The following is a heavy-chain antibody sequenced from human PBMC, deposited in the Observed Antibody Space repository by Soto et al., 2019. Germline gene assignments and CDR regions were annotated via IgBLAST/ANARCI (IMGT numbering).Heavy chain of an antibody. V-gene: IGHV3-21*01. Sequence: GGSLRLSCAASGFTFSSYSMNWVRQAPGKGLEWVSSISSSSSYIYYADSVKGRFTISRDNAKNSLYLQMNSLRAEDTAVYYCARVRSGFGELRAIVFDPWGQGTLVTVSS. J-gene: IGHJ5*02. CDR2: ISSSSSYI. CDR3: ARVRSGFGELRAIVFDP. CDR1: GFTFSSYS. D-gene: IGHD3-10*01.